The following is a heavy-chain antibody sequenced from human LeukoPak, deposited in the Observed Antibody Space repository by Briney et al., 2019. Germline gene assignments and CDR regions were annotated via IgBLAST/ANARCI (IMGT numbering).Heavy chain of an antibody. Sequence: GGSLRLSCAASGFTLSGSAMHWVRQASGKGLEWVGRIRSKANSYATAYAASVKGRFTISRDDSKNTAYLQMNSLKTEDTAVYYCTSYYDFWSGYYFDYWGQGTLVTVSS. J-gene: IGHJ4*02. CDR1: GFTLSGSA. D-gene: IGHD3-3*01. CDR3: TSYYDFWSGYYFDY. V-gene: IGHV3-73*01. CDR2: IRSKANSYAT.